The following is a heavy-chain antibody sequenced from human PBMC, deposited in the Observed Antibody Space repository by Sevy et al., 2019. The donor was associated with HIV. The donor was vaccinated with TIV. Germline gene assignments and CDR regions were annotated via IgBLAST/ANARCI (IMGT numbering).Heavy chain of an antibody. J-gene: IGHJ4*02. CDR3: AKDLRRGDILTGYLNY. CDR1: GFKFDDYA. Sequence: GGSLRLSCTASGFKFDDYAMHWVRQPPGKGLEWVSGITGDGGRTGYADSVKGRFIISRDNTKSSLYLQMNSLRAEDTALYYCAKDLRRGDILTGYLNYWGQGILVTVSS. CDR2: ITGDGGRT. V-gene: IGHV3-9*01. D-gene: IGHD3-9*01.